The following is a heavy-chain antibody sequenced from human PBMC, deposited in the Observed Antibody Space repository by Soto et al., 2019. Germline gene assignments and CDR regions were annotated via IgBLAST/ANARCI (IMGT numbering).Heavy chain of an antibody. J-gene: IGHJ3*02. CDR3: ASIIVVVPAAIRDDAFDI. D-gene: IGHD2-2*02. CDR2: IYYSGST. Sequence: ASETLSLTCTVSGGSISSGDYYWSWILQPPGKGLEWIGYIYYSGSTYYNPSLKSRVTISVDTSKNQFSLKLSSVTAADTAVYYCASIIVVVPAAIRDDAFDIWGQGTMVTVSS. CDR1: GGSISSGDYY. V-gene: IGHV4-30-4*01.